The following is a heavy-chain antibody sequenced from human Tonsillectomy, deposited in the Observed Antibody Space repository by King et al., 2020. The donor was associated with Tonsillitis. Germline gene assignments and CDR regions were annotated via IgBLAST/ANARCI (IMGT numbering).Heavy chain of an antibody. V-gene: IGHV1-69*12. J-gene: IGHJ4*02. CDR3: ARDRTGSPLDY. Sequence: VQLVQSGAEVKKPGSSVKVSCKASGGTLISYAITWVRQAPGQGLEWMGGIIPMFGTTNYAQKFQGRLTFTADESTGTVYMDLSSLRSEDTAIYYCARDRTGSPLDYWGQGTLLTVSS. CDR1: GGTLISYA. CDR2: IIPMFGTT. D-gene: IGHD3-10*01.